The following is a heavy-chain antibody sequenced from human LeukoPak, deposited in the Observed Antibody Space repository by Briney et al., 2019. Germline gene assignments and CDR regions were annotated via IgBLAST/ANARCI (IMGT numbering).Heavy chain of an antibody. V-gene: IGHV4-59*01. J-gene: IGHJ4*02. CDR3: ARDHFGSLDS. D-gene: IGHD3-10*01. Sequence: SETLSLTCTVSGGSISSYYWSWIRQPPGKGLEWIGYIYYSGSTNYNPSLKSRVTISVDTSKNQFSLKLSSVTAADTAVYFCARDHFGSLDSWGQGILVTVSS. CDR2: IYYSGST. CDR1: GGSISSYY.